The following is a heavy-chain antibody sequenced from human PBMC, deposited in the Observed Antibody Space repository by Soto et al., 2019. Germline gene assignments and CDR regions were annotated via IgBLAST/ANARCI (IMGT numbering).Heavy chain of an antibody. CDR3: ARGAALGRTHFDY. CDR1: GGTFSSYA. J-gene: IGHJ4*02. V-gene: IGHV1-69*06. Sequence: QVQLVQSGAEVKKPGSSVKVSCKASGGTFSSYAISWVRQAPGQGLEWMGGIIPIFGTANYAQKFQGRVTTTADKSTSIAYMEPSSLRSEDTAVYYCARGAALGRTHFDYWGQGTLVTVSS. CDR2: IIPIFGTA. D-gene: IGHD6-6*01.